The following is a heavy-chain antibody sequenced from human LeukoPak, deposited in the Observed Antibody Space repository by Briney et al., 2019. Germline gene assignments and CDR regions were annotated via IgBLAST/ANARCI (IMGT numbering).Heavy chain of an antibody. CDR2: ISSSSSYI. CDR1: GFTFSSYS. J-gene: IGHJ4*02. V-gene: IGHV3-21*01. Sequence: GGSLRLSCAASGFTFSSYSMNWVRQAPGKGLEWVSSISSSSSYIYYADSVKGRFTISRDNAKNSLYLQMNSLRAEDTAVYYCARGTSAWDHHPTADYWGQGTLVTVSS. D-gene: IGHD1-26*01. CDR3: ARGTSAWDHHPTADY.